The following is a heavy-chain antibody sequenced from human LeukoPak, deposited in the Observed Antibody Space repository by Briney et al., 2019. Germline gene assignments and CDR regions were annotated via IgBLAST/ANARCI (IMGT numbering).Heavy chain of an antibody. CDR2: IDWDDDK. CDR1: VFSLSTRGMC. Sequence: SGPTLVNPTQTLTLNCTFSVFSLSTRGMCVSCIRQPPGKALGSLTRIDWDDDKYYSTSLKTRVTISKDTSKNQVVLTMTNMDPVDTAAYYCARILPYSGSYYTDYWGQGTLVTVSS. D-gene: IGHD1-26*01. J-gene: IGHJ4*02. CDR3: ARILPYSGSYYTDY. V-gene: IGHV2-70*11.